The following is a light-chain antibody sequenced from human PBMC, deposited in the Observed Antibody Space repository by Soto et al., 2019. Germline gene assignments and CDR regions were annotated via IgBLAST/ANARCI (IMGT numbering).Light chain of an antibody. Sequence: QLVLTQSSSASASLGSSVKLTCTLSSGHSSYIIAWHQQQPGKAPRYLMKLEGSGSYNKGSGVPDRFSGSSSGADRYLTISNLQFEDEADYYCETWDSNTLVFGGGTKVTDL. CDR1: SGHSSYI. J-gene: IGLJ2*01. CDR2: LEGSGSY. V-gene: IGLV4-60*02. CDR3: ETWDSNTLV.